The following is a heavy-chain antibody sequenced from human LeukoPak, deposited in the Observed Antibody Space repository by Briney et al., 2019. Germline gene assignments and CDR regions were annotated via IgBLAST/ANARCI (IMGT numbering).Heavy chain of an antibody. CDR1: GGSISSYY. CDR2: IYTSGST. Sequence: SETLSLTCTVSGGSISSYYWSWIRQPAGKGLEWIGRIYTSGSTNYNPSLKSRVTMSVDTSKNQFSLKLSSVTAEDTAVYYCAREAGRGYLRRYYFDYWGQGTLVTVSS. CDR3: AREAGRGYLRRYYFDY. D-gene: IGHD5-18*01. V-gene: IGHV4-4*07. J-gene: IGHJ4*02.